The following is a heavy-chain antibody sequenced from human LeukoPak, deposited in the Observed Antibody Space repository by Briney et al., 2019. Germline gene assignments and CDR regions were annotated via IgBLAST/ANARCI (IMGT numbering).Heavy chain of an antibody. V-gene: IGHV4-59*01. Sequence: PSETLSLTCTVSGGSISSYYWSWIRQPPGKGLEWIGYIYYSGSTNYHPSLKSRVTISVDTSKNQFSLKLSSVTAADTAVYYCARGGVVVPAAIGSYYMDVWGKGTTVTVSS. J-gene: IGHJ6*03. CDR3: ARGGVVVPAAIGSYYMDV. CDR2: IYYSGST. CDR1: GGSISSYY. D-gene: IGHD2-2*01.